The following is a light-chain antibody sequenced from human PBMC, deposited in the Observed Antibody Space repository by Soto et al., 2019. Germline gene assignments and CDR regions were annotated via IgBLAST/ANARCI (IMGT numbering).Light chain of an antibody. CDR2: GAS. Sequence: EIVLTQSPGTLSLSPGESATLSCKASESIYINSFAWYYQKPGQPPRLLIYGASTRATGIPDRFSGSGSGTDFVLSIDRLEVEDSGIYYCQQYGASPFPFGPGTRVDIK. CDR3: QQYGASPFP. J-gene: IGKJ3*01. V-gene: IGKV3-20*01. CDR1: ESIYINS.